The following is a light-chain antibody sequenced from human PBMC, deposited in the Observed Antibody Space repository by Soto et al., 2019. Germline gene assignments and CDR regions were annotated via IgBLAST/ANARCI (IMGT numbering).Light chain of an antibody. Sequence: QSLLTQATSASGSRGQSFTIACTGTKNDIVVSASGYWYQHHPGKAPLLIIYEVVQRPSGVPDRFSGSKSGNTASLTVSGLHAADEADYFCKSYAGSNTSVFGSGTKVTVL. CDR3: KSYAGSNTSV. V-gene: IGLV2-8*01. CDR2: EVV. CDR1: KNDIVVSAS. J-gene: IGLJ1*01.